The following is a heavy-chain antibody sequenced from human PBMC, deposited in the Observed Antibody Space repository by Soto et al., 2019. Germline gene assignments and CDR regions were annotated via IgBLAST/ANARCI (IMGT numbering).Heavy chain of an antibody. Sequence: QVQLVQSGAEVKKPGSSVKVSCKASGGTFSSYAISWVRQAPGQGLEWMGGIIPIFGTANYAQKFQGRVTITADESTGTAYMELSSLRSEDTAVYYCAREGGDNTAMATGSLDYWGQGTLVTVSS. J-gene: IGHJ4*02. V-gene: IGHV1-69*12. D-gene: IGHD5-18*01. CDR3: AREGGDNTAMATGSLDY. CDR2: IIPIFGTA. CDR1: GGTFSSYA.